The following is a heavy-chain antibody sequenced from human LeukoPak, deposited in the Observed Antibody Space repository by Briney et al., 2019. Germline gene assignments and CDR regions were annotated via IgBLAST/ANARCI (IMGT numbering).Heavy chain of an antibody. CDR2: IYPRDSEI. CDR3: ARPAYSSSLSSHFHP. V-gene: IGHV5-51*01. Sequence: GESLKISCEGSGYSFSTYWIAWVRQMPGKGLEWMGSIYPRDSEIRYSPSFQGQVTISAHNSISTAYLQWSSLKASDTAMYYCARPAYSSSLSSHFHPWGQGTLVTVSS. J-gene: IGHJ5*02. CDR1: GYSFSTYW. D-gene: IGHD6-13*01.